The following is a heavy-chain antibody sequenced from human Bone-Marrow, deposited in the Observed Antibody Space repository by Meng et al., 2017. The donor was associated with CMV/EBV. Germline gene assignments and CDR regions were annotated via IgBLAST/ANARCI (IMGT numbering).Heavy chain of an antibody. CDR3: ARTAGGSYYHFDY. D-gene: IGHD1-26*01. V-gene: IGHV1-2*02. CDR1: GYTFTGYY. CDR2: INPNSGGT. Sequence: VSVKVSCKASGYTFTGYYMHWVRQAPGQGLEWMGWINPNSGGTNYAQKFQGRVTMTRDTSISTAYMELSRLRSDDTAVYYCARTAGGSYYHFDYWGQGTLVTVSS. J-gene: IGHJ4*02.